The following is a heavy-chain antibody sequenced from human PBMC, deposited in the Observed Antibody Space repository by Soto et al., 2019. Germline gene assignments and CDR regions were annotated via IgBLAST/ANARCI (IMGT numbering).Heavy chain of an antibody. CDR1: GFTVSSNY. CDR2: IYSGGST. D-gene: IGHD2-2*01. Sequence: GGSLRLSCAASGFTVSSNYMSWVRQAPGKGLEWVSVIYSGGSTYYADSVKGRFTISRDNSKNTLYLQMNSLRAEDTAVYYCARDRGDIVVVPTAIGEVYYYYYYMDVWGKGTTVTVSS. J-gene: IGHJ6*03. V-gene: IGHV3-66*01. CDR3: ARDRGDIVVVPTAIGEVYYYYYYMDV.